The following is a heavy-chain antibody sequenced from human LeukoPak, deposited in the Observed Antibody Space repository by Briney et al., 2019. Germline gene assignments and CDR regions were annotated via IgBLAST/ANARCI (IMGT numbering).Heavy chain of an antibody. V-gene: IGHV1-2*02. CDR2: INPNSGGT. CDR1: GYTFNNYG. Sequence: ASVKVPCKASGYTFNNYGTSWVRQAPGQGLEWMGWINPNSGGTNYAQKFQGRVTITRDTSISTAYMEVSRLRSDDTAVYYCARNSASLQIVGAISYFASWGQGPPVPVSS. CDR3: ARNSASLQIVGAISYFAS. J-gene: IGHJ4*02. D-gene: IGHD1-26*01.